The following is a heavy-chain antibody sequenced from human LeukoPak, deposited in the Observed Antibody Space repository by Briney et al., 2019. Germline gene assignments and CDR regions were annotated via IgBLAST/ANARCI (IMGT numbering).Heavy chain of an antibody. CDR2: IWYDGYST. Sequence: PGGSLRLSCAASGFTFSHFALHWVRQAPGKGLEWLAVIWYDGYSTYYADSVKGRFTISRDNSQNTFYLQMNSLAPEDTALYYSARARLDNDNWFDPWGQGTLVTVSS. D-gene: IGHD1-14*01. J-gene: IGHJ5*02. V-gene: IGHV3-33*01. CDR1: GFTFSHFA. CDR3: ARARLDNDNWFDP.